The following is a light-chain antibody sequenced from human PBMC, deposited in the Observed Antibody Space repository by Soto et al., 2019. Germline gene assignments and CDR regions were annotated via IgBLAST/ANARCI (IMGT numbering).Light chain of an antibody. V-gene: IGLV2-23*01. CDR3: SSYAGAVV. J-gene: IGLJ2*01. CDR2: EGS. Sequence: QSALTQPASVSGSPGQSITLSCTRTSSGVENYNLVAWYQHRPGKAPKLIIYEGSQRPSGVSDRFSGSKSGNTASLTISGLGAEDEADYYCSSYAGAVVFGGGTKLTVL. CDR1: SSGVENYNL.